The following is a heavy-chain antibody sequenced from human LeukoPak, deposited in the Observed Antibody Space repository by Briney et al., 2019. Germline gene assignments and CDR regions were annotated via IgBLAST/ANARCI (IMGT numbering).Heavy chain of an antibody. J-gene: IGHJ6*02. Sequence: GGSLRLSCAASGFTFSSYWMHWVRQAPGKGLVWVSRINSDGSSTSYADSVKGRFTISRDNAKNSLYLQMNSLRAEDTAVYYCAKDPHSYGNYYYYYYGMDVWGQGTTVTVSS. D-gene: IGHD5-18*01. V-gene: IGHV3-74*01. CDR2: INSDGSST. CDR1: GFTFSSYW. CDR3: AKDPHSYGNYYYYYYGMDV.